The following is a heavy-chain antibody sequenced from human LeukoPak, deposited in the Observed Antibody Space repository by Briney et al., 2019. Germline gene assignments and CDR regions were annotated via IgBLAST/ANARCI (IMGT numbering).Heavy chain of an antibody. CDR3: AACKEYTSSWYVGHSRVRFDP. D-gene: IGHD6-13*01. Sequence: SETLSLTCTVSGGSISSSSYYWGWIRQPPGKGLEWIGSIYSGNSYYNPSLKSRVTISVDTSKNQFSLKLSSVTAADTAVYYCAACKEYTSSWYVGHSRVRFDPWGQGTLVTVSS. CDR1: GGSISSSSYY. V-gene: IGHV4-39*01. J-gene: IGHJ5*02. CDR2: IYSGNS.